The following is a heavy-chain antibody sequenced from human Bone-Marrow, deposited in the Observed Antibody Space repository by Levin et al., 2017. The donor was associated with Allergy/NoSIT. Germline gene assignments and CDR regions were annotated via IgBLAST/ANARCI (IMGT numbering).Heavy chain of an antibody. Sequence: SETLSLTCAVYGGSFSGYYWSWIRQPPGKGLEWIGEINHSGSTNYNPSLKSRVTISVDTSKNQFSLKLSSVTAADTAVYYCARHGLPSIAARPGFPSNWFDPWGQGTLVTVSS. CDR2: INHSGST. CDR3: ARHGLPSIAARPGFPSNWFDP. D-gene: IGHD6-6*01. CDR1: GGSFSGYY. J-gene: IGHJ5*02. V-gene: IGHV4-34*01.